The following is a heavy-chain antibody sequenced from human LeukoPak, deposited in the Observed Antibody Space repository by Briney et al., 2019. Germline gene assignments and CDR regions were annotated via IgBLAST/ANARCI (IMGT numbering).Heavy chain of an antibody. J-gene: IGHJ4*02. V-gene: IGHV3-23*01. CDR3: ARVRGFGELLFDY. CDR1: GFTFSSYG. D-gene: IGHD3-10*01. Sequence: GGSLRLSCAASGFTFSSYGMSWVRQAPGKGLEWVSAISGSGGSTYYADSVKGRFTISRDNAKNSLYLQMNSLRAEDTAVYYCARVRGFGELLFDYWGQETLVTVSS. CDR2: ISGSGGST.